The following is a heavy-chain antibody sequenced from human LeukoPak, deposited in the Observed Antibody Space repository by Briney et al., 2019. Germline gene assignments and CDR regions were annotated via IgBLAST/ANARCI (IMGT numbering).Heavy chain of an antibody. CDR3: ARGGDRLDY. V-gene: IGHV3-30*03. D-gene: IGHD4-17*01. Sequence: GGSLRLSCAASGFSFSTYGMHWVRQAPGRGLEWVAVISYDGSNKYYADSVKGRFTISRDNSKNTLYLQMNSLRAEDTAVYYCARGGDRLDYWGQGTLVTVSS. CDR1: GFSFSTYG. CDR2: ISYDGSNK. J-gene: IGHJ4*02.